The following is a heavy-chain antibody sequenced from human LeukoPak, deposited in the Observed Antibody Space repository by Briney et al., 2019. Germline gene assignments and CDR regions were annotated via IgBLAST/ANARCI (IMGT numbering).Heavy chain of an antibody. CDR1: GFSFRHYV. V-gene: IGHV3-23*01. CDR3: AKDGEGYSYGSDF. Sequence: PGGSLRLSCAASGFSFRHYVMSWVRQAPGKGLEWVSSIRGSPSTTFYAASVKGRFTISIDNSKNIVYLQMNSLRAEDTAVYYCAKDGEGYSYGSDFWGQGTLVTVSS. CDR2: IRGSPSTT. D-gene: IGHD5-18*01. J-gene: IGHJ4*02.